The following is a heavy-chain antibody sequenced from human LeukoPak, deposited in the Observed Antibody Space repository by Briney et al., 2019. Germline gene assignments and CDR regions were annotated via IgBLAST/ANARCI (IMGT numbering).Heavy chain of an antibody. CDR1: GYIFTNYW. D-gene: IGHD6-13*01. CDR2: IHPGDSDT. V-gene: IGHV5-51*01. J-gene: IGHJ3*02. Sequence: GESLKISCKGSGYIFTNYWIGWVRQMPGKGLEWMGIIHPGDSDTRYSPSFQGQVTLSADKSINTAYLQWSSLTASDTAMYYCARPSRSSSPYAAFDIWGQGTMVTVSS. CDR3: ARPSRSSSPYAAFDI.